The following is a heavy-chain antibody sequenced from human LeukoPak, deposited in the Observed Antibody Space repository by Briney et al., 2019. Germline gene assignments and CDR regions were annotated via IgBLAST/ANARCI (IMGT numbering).Heavy chain of an antibody. CDR3: ARGGELLRPGNYYGMDV. CDR2: IYYSGST. Sequence: SETLSLTCTVSGGSISSGGYYWSWIRQHPGKGLEWIGYIYYSGSTYYNPSLKSRVTISVDTSKNLFSLKLSSVTAADTAVYYCARGGELLRPGNYYGMDVWAKGPRSPSPQ. D-gene: IGHD1-7*01. CDR1: GGSISSGGYY. V-gene: IGHV4-31*03. J-gene: IGHJ6*04.